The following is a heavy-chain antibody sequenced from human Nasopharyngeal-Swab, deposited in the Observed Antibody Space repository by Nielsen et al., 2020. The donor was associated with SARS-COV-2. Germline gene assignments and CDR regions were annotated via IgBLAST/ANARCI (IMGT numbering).Heavy chain of an antibody. D-gene: IGHD2-2*02. CDR1: GFTFSSYS. CDR2: ISSSSSTI. V-gene: IGHV3-48*01. Sequence: ESLKISCAASGFTFSSYSMNWVRQAPGKGLEWVSSISSSSSTIYYADSVKGRFTISRDNAKNSLYLQMNSLRAEDTAVYYCARDKPAAIRRYYYYMDVWGKGTTVTVSS. J-gene: IGHJ6*03. CDR3: ARDKPAAIRRYYYYMDV.